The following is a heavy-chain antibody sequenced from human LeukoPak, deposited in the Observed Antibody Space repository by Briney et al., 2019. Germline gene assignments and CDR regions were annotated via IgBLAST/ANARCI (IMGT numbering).Heavy chain of an antibody. CDR2: ISGRSSHV. Sequence: PGGSLRLSCSASGFSFSDYDMNWVRQAPGKGLEWVSAISGRSSHVYYGESVKGRFTISRDNAKNSLYLQLDSLGVEDTAVYYCARGLVKDFWSGYSWFDPWGQGTLVTVSS. CDR3: ARGLVKDFWSGYSWFDP. CDR1: GFSFSDYD. J-gene: IGHJ5*02. D-gene: IGHD3-3*01. V-gene: IGHV3-21*01.